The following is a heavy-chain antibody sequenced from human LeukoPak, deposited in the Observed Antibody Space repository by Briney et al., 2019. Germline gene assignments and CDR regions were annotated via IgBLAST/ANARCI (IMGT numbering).Heavy chain of an antibody. CDR2: ISYDGSNK. CDR3: ARDGDVKPFDI. CDR1: GFTFSSYA. Sequence: GRSLRLSCAASGFTFSSYAMHWVRQAPGKGLEWVAVISYDGSNKYYADSVKGRFTISRDNSKNTLYLQMNSLRAEDTAVYYCARDGDVKPFDIWGQGTMVTVSS. J-gene: IGHJ3*02. V-gene: IGHV3-30*01. D-gene: IGHD7-27*01.